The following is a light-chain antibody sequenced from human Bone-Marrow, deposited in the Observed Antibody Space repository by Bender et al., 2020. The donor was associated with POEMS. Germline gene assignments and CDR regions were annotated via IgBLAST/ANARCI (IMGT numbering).Light chain of an antibody. V-gene: IGLV2-14*02. J-gene: IGLJ2*01. CDR1: SSDVGSYNL. CDR2: DVS. CDR3: SSYTSSNTLI. Sequence: QSALTQPASVSGSPGQSITISCTGTSSDVGSYNLVSWYQQHPGKAPKLMIYDVSKRPSRVSHRFSGSKSGNTASLTISGLQAEDEADYYCSSYTSSNTLIFGGGTKLTVL.